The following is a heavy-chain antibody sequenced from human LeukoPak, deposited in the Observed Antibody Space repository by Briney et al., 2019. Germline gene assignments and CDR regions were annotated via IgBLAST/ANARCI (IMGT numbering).Heavy chain of an antibody. J-gene: IGHJ6*03. CDR3: ARHFPYCGGDCPYYYMDV. Sequence: SETLSLTCSDSGASISSDYWSWIRQPPGKGLEWICNIYSSETTKYNPSLRSRSTISGDTSKNQFSLKLSSVTAADTAVYYCARHFPYCGGDCPYYYMDVWGKGTTVTVSS. V-gene: IGHV4-4*09. D-gene: IGHD2-21*02. CDR2: IYSSETT. CDR1: GASISSDY.